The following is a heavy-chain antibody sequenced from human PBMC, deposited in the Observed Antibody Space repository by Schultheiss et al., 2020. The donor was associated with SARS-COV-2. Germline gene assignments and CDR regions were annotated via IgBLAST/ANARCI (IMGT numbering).Heavy chain of an antibody. CDR1: GGSISSGGYY. CDR3: ARDGTVTTSGAFDI. V-gene: IGHV4-31*03. CDR2: IYYSGST. J-gene: IGHJ3*02. Sequence: SETLSLTCTVSGGSISSGGYYWNWIRQHPGKGLEWIGYIYYSGSTYYNPSLKSRVTISVDTSKNQFSLKLSSVTAADTAVYYCARDGTVTTSGAFDIWGQGTMVTVAS. D-gene: IGHD4-17*01.